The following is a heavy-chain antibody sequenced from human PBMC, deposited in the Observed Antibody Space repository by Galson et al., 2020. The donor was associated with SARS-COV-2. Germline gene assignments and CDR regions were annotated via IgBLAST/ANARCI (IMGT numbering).Heavy chain of an antibody. J-gene: IGHJ4*02. V-gene: IGHV3-49*03. CDR2: IRANTFGGTT. CDR1: GFTVGDYV. CDR3: STEGITHADY. Sequence: GGSLRLSCTASGFTVGDYVMTWFRQTPGKGLEWVGFIRANTFGGTTDYAASVKGRFTISRADSTNSGYLQMNSLKTEDTAMYYCSTEGITHADYWGPGTLVTVSS. D-gene: IGHD1-20*01.